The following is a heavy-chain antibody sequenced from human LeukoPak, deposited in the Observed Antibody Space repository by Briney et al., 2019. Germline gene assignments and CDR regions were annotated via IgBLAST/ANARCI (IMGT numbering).Heavy chain of an antibody. Sequence: ASVKVSCKASGYTFTGYYMHWVRQAPGQGLEWMGWINPNSGGTNYAQKFQGRVTMTRDTSISTAYMELSRLRSDDTAVYYCARAGGSGSYYRRSWFDPWGQGTLVTVSS. CDR1: GYTFTGYY. CDR3: ARAGGSGSYYRRSWFDP. CDR2: INPNSGGT. V-gene: IGHV1-2*02. D-gene: IGHD3-10*01. J-gene: IGHJ5*02.